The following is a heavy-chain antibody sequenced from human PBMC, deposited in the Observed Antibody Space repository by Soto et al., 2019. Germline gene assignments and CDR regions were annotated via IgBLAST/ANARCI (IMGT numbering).Heavy chain of an antibody. D-gene: IGHD3-3*01. J-gene: IGHJ6*02. Sequence: SETLSLTCTVSGGSISSYYWSWIRQPPGKGLEWIGYIYYSGSTNYNPSLKSRVTISVDTSKNQFSLKLSSVTAADTAVYYCASCLLEWLPTTGGLHYYYYGMDVWGQGTTVTVS. CDR2: IYYSGST. CDR3: ASCLLEWLPTTGGLHYYYYGMDV. CDR1: GGSISSYY. V-gene: IGHV4-59*01.